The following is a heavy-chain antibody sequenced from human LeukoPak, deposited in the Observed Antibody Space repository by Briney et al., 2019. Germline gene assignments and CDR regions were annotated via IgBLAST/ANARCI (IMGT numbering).Heavy chain of an antibody. D-gene: IGHD3-10*01. V-gene: IGHV3-23*01. Sequence: PGGSLRLSCAASGFTFSSSAMSWVRQVPGKGLEWVSGISASGGSTYYADSVKGRFTISRDNSKNALYLQVNSLRTDDAALYYCAKSHYYGSGSIDYWGQGTLVTVSS. J-gene: IGHJ4*02. CDR3: AKSHYYGSGSIDY. CDR2: ISASGGST. CDR1: GFTFSSSA.